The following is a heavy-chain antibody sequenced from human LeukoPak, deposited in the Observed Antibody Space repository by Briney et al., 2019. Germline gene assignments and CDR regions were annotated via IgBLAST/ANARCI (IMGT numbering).Heavy chain of an antibody. J-gene: IGHJ3*02. CDR2: MNPDGSGR. D-gene: IGHD1-14*01. CDR3: ARDPNHGAVDI. CDR1: GFTFSGSW. Sequence: GSLRLSCAASGFTFSGSWMSWVRQAPGKGMEWVASMNPDGSGRYYVDSVKGRFTIARDNAKNSLYLLMDSLRAEDTAAYCCARDPNHGAVDIWGQGTLVTVSS. V-gene: IGHV3-7*01.